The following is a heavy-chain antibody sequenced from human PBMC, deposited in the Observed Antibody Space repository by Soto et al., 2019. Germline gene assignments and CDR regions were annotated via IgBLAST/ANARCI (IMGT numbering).Heavy chain of an antibody. CDR2: IIPIFGTA. CDR1: GGTFSSYA. J-gene: IGHJ4*02. V-gene: IGHV1-69*12. Sequence: QVQLVQSGAEVKKPGSSVKVSCKASGGTFSSYAISWVRQAPGQGLEWMGGIIPIFGTANYAQKFQGRVTITADESTSTGYMELSSLRSEDTAVYYCAGYPTTGNYYGSGSYSFGYFDYWGQGTLVTVSS. CDR3: AGYPTTGNYYGSGSYSFGYFDY. D-gene: IGHD3-10*01.